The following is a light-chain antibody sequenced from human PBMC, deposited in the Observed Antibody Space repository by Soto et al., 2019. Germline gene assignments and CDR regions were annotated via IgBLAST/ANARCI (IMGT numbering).Light chain of an antibody. J-gene: IGLJ1*01. V-gene: IGLV2-8*01. CDR3: SSYAGSNNFPFV. CDR1: SRDVGGYNY. CDR2: EVS. Sequence: LKHAPSGSGVPRRARRISSTRKSRDVGGYNYVSWYQQHPGKAPKLMIYEVSKRPSGVPDRFSGSKSGNTASLTVSGLQAEDEADYYCSSYAGSNNFPFVFGTGTKVTVL.